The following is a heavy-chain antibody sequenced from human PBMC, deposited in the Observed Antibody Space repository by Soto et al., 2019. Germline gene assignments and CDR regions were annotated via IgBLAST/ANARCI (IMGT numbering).Heavy chain of an antibody. D-gene: IGHD5-12*01. CDR1: GGTFSSYA. CDR3: ARDNSGYDSGPFVYYYSGMDV. V-gene: IGHV1-69*12. Sequence: QVQLVQSGAEVKKPGSSVKVSCKASGGTFSSYAISWVRQAPGQGLEWMGGIIPIFGTANYAQKFQGRVTITAAESTSTAYMELSSLRSEDTAVYYCARDNSGYDSGPFVYYYSGMDVWGQGTTVTVSS. CDR2: IIPIFGTA. J-gene: IGHJ6*02.